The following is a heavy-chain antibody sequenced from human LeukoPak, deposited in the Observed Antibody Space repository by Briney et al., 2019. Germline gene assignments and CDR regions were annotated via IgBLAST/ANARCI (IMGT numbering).Heavy chain of an antibody. J-gene: IGHJ4*02. CDR1: GCSFTSYW. CDR2: VYPGDSDT. CDR3: ARQDWNYDGFFDY. D-gene: IGHD1-7*01. Sequence: GESLQSSCKGSGCSFTSYWIGWVRQLPGKGLEWMGIVYPGDSDTRYSPSFQGQVTISADKSISTAYLQWSSLKASDTAMYYCARQDWNYDGFFDYWGQGTLVTVSS. V-gene: IGHV5-51*01.